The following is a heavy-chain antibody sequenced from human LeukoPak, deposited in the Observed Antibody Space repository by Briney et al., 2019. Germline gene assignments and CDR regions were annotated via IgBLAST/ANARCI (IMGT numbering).Heavy chain of an antibody. D-gene: IGHD3-3*01. CDR1: GFIFSNYW. J-gene: IGHJ6*03. CDR3: ARDNGVVHGVYYMDV. Sequence: PGGSLRLSCAASGFIFSNYWMTWVRQDPGKGLEWLADIKQDGSEKLYVKSVRGRFTISRDNAKMSLFLQMNSLRAEDTAVYYCARDNGVVHGVYYMDVWGKGTTVTVS. CDR2: IKQDGSEK. V-gene: IGHV3-7*01.